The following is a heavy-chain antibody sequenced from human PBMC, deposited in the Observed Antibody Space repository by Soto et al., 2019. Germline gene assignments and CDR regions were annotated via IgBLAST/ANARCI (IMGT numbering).Heavy chain of an antibody. D-gene: IGHD2-8*01. V-gene: IGHV4-59*01. CDR2: IYYSGST. Sequence: QVQLQESGPGLVKPSETLSLTCTVSGGSIRSYYWSWIRQPPGKGLEWIGYIYYSGSTNYNPSLKSRVPIPVDTSKNQYSLKLSSVTAADTAVYYCARVYAYYFDFWGQGTLVTVSS. CDR3: ARVYAYYFDF. J-gene: IGHJ4*02. CDR1: GGSIRSYY.